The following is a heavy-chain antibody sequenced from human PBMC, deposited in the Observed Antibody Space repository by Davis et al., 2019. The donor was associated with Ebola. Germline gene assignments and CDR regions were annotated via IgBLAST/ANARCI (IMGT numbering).Heavy chain of an antibody. CDR2: IYYSGIT. J-gene: IGHJ4*02. Sequence: MPSETLSLTCTVSGGSIISSSSYWGWIRQPPRKGLEWIGSIYYSGITYYNPSLKSRVTISVDTSKNQFSLKLSSVTAADTAVYYCARTQDGWGIFDYWGQGTLVTVSS. D-gene: IGHD5-24*01. CDR1: GGSIISSSSY. V-gene: IGHV4-39*01. CDR3: ARTQDGWGIFDY.